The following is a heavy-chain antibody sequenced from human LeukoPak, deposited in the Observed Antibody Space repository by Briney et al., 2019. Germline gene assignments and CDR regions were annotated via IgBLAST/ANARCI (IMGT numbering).Heavy chain of an antibody. Sequence: PGGSLRLSCAASGFTFSSYAMSWVRQTPGKGLEWVSGITASGGSTYHADSVKGQFTISRDNSINTLNLQMNNLRAEDTAIYYCAKGLGFWSGYYTPFDYWGQGSSVTVSS. J-gene: IGHJ4*02. V-gene: IGHV3-23*01. CDR2: ITASGGST. CDR1: GFTFSSYA. D-gene: IGHD3-3*01. CDR3: AKGLGFWSGYYTPFDY.